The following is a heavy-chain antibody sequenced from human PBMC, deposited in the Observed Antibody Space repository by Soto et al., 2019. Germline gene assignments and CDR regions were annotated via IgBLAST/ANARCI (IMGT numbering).Heavy chain of an antibody. V-gene: IGHV4-61*01. CDR2: IHYSGTT. Sequence: QVQLLESGPGLVKPSETLSLTCTVSGVSVSSGLYYWSWIRQPPGQGLEWIGWIHYSGTTNDNPSLKSRVTISVDTSKNQFSLKVTSVTAADTAVYYCARQRGSGSFNGQDYWGQGTLVTVSS. J-gene: IGHJ4*02. CDR1: GVSVSSGLYY. CDR3: ARQRGSGSFNGQDY. D-gene: IGHD3-10*01.